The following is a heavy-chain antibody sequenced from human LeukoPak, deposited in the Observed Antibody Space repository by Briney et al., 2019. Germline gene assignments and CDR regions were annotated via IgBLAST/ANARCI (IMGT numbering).Heavy chain of an antibody. Sequence: GGSLRLSCAASGFTFSSYEMNWVRQAPGKGLEWVSYISSSGSTIYYADSVKGRFTISRDNAKNPLYLQMNSLRAEDTAVYYCARVGYNWNYGYWYFDLWGRGTLVTVSS. CDR2: ISSSGSTI. J-gene: IGHJ2*01. D-gene: IGHD1-7*01. CDR1: GFTFSSYE. CDR3: ARVGYNWNYGYWYFDL. V-gene: IGHV3-48*03.